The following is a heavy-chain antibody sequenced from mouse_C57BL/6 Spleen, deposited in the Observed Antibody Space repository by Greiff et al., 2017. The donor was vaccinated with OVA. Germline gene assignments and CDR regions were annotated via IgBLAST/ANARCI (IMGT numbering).Heavy chain of an antibody. CDR1: GYTFTSYW. CDR2: IDPSDSYT. V-gene: IGHV1-69*01. D-gene: IGHD1-1*01. CDR3: ARGPTTVVGAMDY. Sequence: VQLQQPGAELVMPGASVKLSCKASGYTFTSYWMHWVKQRPGQGLEWIGEIDPSDSYTNYHQKFKGTSTLTVDKSSNTAYMQLSSLTSEDTAVYYCARGPTTVVGAMDYWGQGTSVTVSS. J-gene: IGHJ4*01.